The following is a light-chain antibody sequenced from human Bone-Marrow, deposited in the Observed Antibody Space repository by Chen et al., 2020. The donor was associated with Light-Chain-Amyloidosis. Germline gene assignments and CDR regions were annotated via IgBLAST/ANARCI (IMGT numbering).Light chain of an antibody. V-gene: IGLV3-25*03. CDR3: QSADSSGTYEVI. Sequence: SYELTQPPSVSVSPGQTARITCSGDDLPTKYAYWHQQKPGQAPVLVIHRDTERPSGISEQFSGSSSGTTATLTISGVQAEDEADYHCQSADSSGTYEVIFGGGTKLTVL. CDR2: RDT. J-gene: IGLJ2*01. CDR1: DLPTKY.